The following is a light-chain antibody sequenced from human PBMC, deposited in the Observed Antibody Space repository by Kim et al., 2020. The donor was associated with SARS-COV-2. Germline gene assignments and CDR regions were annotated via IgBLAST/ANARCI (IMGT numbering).Light chain of an antibody. CDR2: QDS. CDR1: KLGDKY. J-gene: IGLJ2*01. V-gene: IGLV3-1*01. Sequence: AAPGQTASITCSGDKLGDKYACWYQQKPGQSPVLVIYQDSKRPSGIPERFSGSNSGNTATLTISGTQAMDEADYYCQAWDSSTVVFGGGTQLTVL. CDR3: QAWDSSTVV.